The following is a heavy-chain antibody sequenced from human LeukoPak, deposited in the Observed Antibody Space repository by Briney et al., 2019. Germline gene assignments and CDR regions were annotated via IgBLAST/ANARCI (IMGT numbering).Heavy chain of an antibody. CDR1: GGSISSGGYS. D-gene: IGHD3-22*01. J-gene: IGHJ6*02. CDR3: ARGGDSSGYYYYYYGMDV. Sequence: SQTLSLTCAVSGGSISSGGYSWSWIRQPPGKGLEWIGYIYHSGSTYYNPSLKSRVTISVDRSKNQFSLKLSSVTAADTAVYYCARGGDSSGYYYYYYGMDVWGQGTLVTVSS. CDR2: IYHSGST. V-gene: IGHV4-30-2*01.